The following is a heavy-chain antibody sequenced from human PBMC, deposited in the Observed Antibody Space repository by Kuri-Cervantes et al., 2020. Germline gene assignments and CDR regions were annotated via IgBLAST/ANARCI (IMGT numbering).Heavy chain of an antibody. CDR2: ISAYNGNT. D-gene: IGHD3-3*01. CDR3: ARDLFFPPPRTYDFWSGYYGVGGYYYYYGMDV. Sequence: ASVKVSCKASGYTFTSYGIRWVRQAPGQGLAWMGWISAYNGNTNYAQKLQGRVTMTTDTSTRTAYMELRSLRSDDTAVYYCARDLFFPPPRTYDFWSGYYGVGGYYYYYGMDVWGQGTTVTVSS. J-gene: IGHJ6*02. CDR1: GYTFTSYG. V-gene: IGHV1-18*01.